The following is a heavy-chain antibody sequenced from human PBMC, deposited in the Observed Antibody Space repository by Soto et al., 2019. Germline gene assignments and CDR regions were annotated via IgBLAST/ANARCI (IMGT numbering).Heavy chain of an antibody. CDR3: AKGASTTVFAFNDY. CDR1: DFVFSNYS. V-gene: IGHV3-9*01. Sequence: GGSLRLSCAGSDFVFSNYSMNWVRQAPGKGLEWVSSISWNSGNLGYADSVKGRFTISRDNAKNSLYLQMNSLRGEDTALYYCAKGASTTVFAFNDYWGQGTLVTVSS. D-gene: IGHD4-17*01. J-gene: IGHJ4*02. CDR2: ISWNSGNL.